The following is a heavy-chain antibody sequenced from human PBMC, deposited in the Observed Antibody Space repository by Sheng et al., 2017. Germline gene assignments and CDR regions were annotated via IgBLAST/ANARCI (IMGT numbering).Heavy chain of an antibody. CDR2: INHSGST. CDR3: ARFRYCSSTSCYITSDAFDI. J-gene: IGHJ3*02. Sequence: QVQLQQWGAGLLKPSETLSLTCAVYGGSFSGYYWSWIRQPPGKGLEWIGEINHSGSTNYNPSLKSRVTISVDTSKNQFSLKLSSVTAADTAVYYCARFRYCSSTSCYITSDAFDIWGQGTMV. CDR1: GGSFSGYY. V-gene: IGHV4-34*01. D-gene: IGHD2-2*02.